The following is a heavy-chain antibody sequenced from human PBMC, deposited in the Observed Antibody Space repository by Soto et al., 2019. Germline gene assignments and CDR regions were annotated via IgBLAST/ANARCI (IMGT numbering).Heavy chain of an antibody. D-gene: IGHD2-2*01. Sequence: PGGSLRLSCAASGFTFSSYAMHWVRQAPGKGLEWVAVISYDGSNKYYADSVKGRFTISRDNSKNTLYLQMNSLRAEDTAVYYCARGRDEYCSSTSCHEYSQHWGQGTLVTGS. V-gene: IGHV3-30-3*01. CDR2: ISYDGSNK. CDR1: GFTFSSYA. J-gene: IGHJ1*01. CDR3: ARGRDEYCSSTSCHEYSQH.